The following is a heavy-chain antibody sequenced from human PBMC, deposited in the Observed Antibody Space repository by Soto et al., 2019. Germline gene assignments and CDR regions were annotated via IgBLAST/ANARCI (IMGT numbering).Heavy chain of an antibody. V-gene: IGHV3-48*01. J-gene: IGHJ4*02. CDR3: ARSYSYGFGY. D-gene: IGHD5-18*01. Sequence: EVQLVESGGGLVQPGGSLRLSCAASGFVLSSYSMSWVRQAPGKGLEWVSYIGTGTRTRYYADSVKGRFTISRDNGKNSLFLQMNSLRAEDTALYYCARSYSYGFGYWGQGTLVIVSS. CDR2: IGTGTRTR. CDR1: GFVLSSYS.